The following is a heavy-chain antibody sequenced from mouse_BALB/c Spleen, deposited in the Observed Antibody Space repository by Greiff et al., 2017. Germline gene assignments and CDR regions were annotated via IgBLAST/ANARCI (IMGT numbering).Heavy chain of an antibody. J-gene: IGHJ2*01. CDR3: VRHPNYYGSAFDY. CDR2: IRSKSNNYAT. V-gene: IGHV10-1*02. D-gene: IGHD1-1*01. Sequence: EVQGVESGGGLVQPKGSLKLSCAASGFTFNTYAMNWVRQAPGKGLEWVARIRSKSNNYATYYADSVKDRFTISRDDSQSMLYLQMNNLKTEDTAMYYCVRHPNYYGSAFDYWGQDTTLTVSS. CDR1: GFTFNTYA.